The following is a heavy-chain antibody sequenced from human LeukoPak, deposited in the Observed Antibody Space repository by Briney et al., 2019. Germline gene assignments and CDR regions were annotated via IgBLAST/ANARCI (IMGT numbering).Heavy chain of an antibody. CDR2: MSYSGAT. CDR1: GGSISSSSYH. CDR3: ARITPAAGAFDI. Sequence: SETLSLTCTVSGGSISSSSYHWGWIRQSPGEGLQWITSMSYSGATYYNPSLQSRVTISVDTSKNQFSLKLYSVTAADTAVYYCARITPAAGAFDIWGQGTMVTVSS. D-gene: IGHD6-13*01. J-gene: IGHJ3*02. V-gene: IGHV4-39*01.